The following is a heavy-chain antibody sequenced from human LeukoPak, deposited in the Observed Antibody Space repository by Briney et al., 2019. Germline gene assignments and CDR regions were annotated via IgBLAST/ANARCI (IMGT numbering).Heavy chain of an antibody. D-gene: IGHD7-27*01. CDR1: GYTFTGHY. CDR3: ARDVFAGDRDSVVDY. V-gene: IGHV1-69*04. Sequence: SVKVSCKASGYTFTGHYMHWVRQAPGQGLEWMGRIIPILGIANYAQKFQGRVTITADKSTSTAYMELSSLRSEDTAVYYCARDVFAGDRDSVVDYWGQGTLVTVSS. CDR2: IIPILGIA. J-gene: IGHJ4*02.